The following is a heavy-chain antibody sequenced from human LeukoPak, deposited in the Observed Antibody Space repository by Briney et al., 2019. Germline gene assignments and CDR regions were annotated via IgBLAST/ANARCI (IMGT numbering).Heavy chain of an antibody. Sequence: SGGSLRLSCAASGFTFSSYWMSWVRQAPGKGLEWVANIKQDGSEKYYVDSVKGRFTISRDNAKNSLYLQMNSLRAEDTAVYYCASYDILTGYAFDYWGQGTLVTVSS. CDR2: IKQDGSEK. J-gene: IGHJ4*02. CDR3: ASYDILTGYAFDY. CDR1: GFTFSSYW. D-gene: IGHD3-9*01. V-gene: IGHV3-7*01.